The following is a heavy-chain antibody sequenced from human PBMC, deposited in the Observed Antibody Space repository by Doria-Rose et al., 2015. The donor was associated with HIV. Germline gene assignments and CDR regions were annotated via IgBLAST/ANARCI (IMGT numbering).Heavy chain of an antibody. V-gene: IGHV3-9*01. D-gene: IGHD3-3*01. CDR2: ISWDSGAK. Sequence: VQLVQSGGGLVQPGRSLRLSCVGSGFSFESYAMHWVRLAPVMGLEWVAGISWDSGAKGNADSVEGRFTISRDNAKKSVYLEMRSLRPEDTAFYYCAKAPIIGPKYYFYMDVWGKGTSVTVSS. CDR3: AKAPIIGPKYYFYMDV. J-gene: IGHJ6*03. CDR1: GFSFESYA.